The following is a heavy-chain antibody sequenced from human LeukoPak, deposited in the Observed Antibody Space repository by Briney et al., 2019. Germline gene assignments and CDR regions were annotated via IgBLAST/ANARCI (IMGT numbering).Heavy chain of an antibody. CDR3: AREYCSSTSCFDYFDY. J-gene: IGHJ4*02. Sequence: ASVKVSCKASGYTFTGYYMHWVRQAPGQGLEWMGWISPNSGGTNYAQKFQGWVTMTRDTSISTAYMELSRLRSDDTAVYYCAREYCSSTSCFDYFDYCGQGTLVTVSS. V-gene: IGHV1-2*04. D-gene: IGHD2-2*01. CDR1: GYTFTGYY. CDR2: ISPNSGGT.